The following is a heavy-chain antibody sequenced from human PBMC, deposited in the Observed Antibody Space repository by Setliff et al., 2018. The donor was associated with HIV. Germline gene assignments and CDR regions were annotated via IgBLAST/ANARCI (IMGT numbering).Heavy chain of an antibody. CDR2: IYTSGST. CDR1: GGSISSGIYY. Sequence: PSETLSLTCTVSGGSISSGIYYWSWIRQPAGQGLEWIGHIYTSGSTNYSPSVKSRVTISVDTSKNQFSLKLTSVTAADTALYYCARDVMEYFGNYFDYWGQGALVTVSS. D-gene: IGHD3-3*01. CDR3: ARDVMEYFGNYFDY. V-gene: IGHV4-61*09. J-gene: IGHJ4*02.